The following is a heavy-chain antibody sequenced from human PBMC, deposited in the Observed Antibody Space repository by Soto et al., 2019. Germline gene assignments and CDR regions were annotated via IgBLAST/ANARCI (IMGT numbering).Heavy chain of an antibody. CDR3: ARDLGYQTLDY. Sequence: EVQLLESGGGLVKPGGSLRLSCTASGFTFSSYSMNWVRRAPGKGLEWVSSISSSSSFIYSAGSVKGRFTISRDNAKNSLYLQMNSLTAEDTAVYYCARDLGYQTLDYWGQGTLVTVSS. J-gene: IGHJ4*02. CDR2: ISSSSSFI. V-gene: IGHV3-21*01. D-gene: IGHD6-25*01. CDR1: GFTFSSYS.